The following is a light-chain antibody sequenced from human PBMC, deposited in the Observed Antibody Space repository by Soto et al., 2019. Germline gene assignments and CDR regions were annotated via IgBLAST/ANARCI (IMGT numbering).Light chain of an antibody. V-gene: IGLV1-47*02. CDR1: SSNIGNNY. CDR2: SSN. CDR3: AAWDDSLSGPV. J-gene: IGLJ3*02. Sequence: QSVLTQPPSVSAAPGQKVTISCSGSSSNIGNNYVSWYQQLPGTAPKLLIYSSNLRPSGVPGRISGSKSGTSASLAISGLRSEDEADYYCAAWDDSLSGPVFGGGTKLTVL.